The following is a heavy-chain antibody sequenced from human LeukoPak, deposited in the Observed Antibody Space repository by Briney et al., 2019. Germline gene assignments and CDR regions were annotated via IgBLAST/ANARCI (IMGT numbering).Heavy chain of an antibody. J-gene: IGHJ4*02. CDR1: GFTFSSYA. CDR2: ISGSGGST. CDR3: EKDRKMFPWAY. V-gene: IGHV3-23*01. Sequence: GASLRLSCAASGFTFSSYAMSWVRQAPGKGLEWVSAISGSGGSTYYADSVKGRFTISRDNSKNTLYLQMNSLRAEDTAVYYCEKDRKMFPWAYGGQEPLAPVS. D-gene: IGHD3-10*02.